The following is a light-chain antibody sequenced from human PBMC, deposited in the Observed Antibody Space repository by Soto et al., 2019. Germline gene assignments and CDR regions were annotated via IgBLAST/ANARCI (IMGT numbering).Light chain of an antibody. CDR2: DAS. V-gene: IGKV1-5*01. Sequence: DIRVTISAATLSSKIGDRVAITCRASQSISQWVAWYQQKPGRAPELLIYDASKLKSGVPSRFSGSGSGTEFSLTITSLQPDDFATYYCQQYNSYWTFGQGTKVDIK. J-gene: IGKJ1*01. CDR3: QQYNSYWT. CDR1: QSISQW.